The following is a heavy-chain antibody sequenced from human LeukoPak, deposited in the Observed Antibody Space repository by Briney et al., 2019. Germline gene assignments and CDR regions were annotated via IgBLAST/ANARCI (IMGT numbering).Heavy chain of an antibody. CDR1: GGSISSYY. Sequence: SETLSLTCTVSGGSISSYYWSWIRQPPGKGLEWIGYIYYSGSTNYNPSLKSRVTISVDTSKNQFSLKLSSVTAADTAVYYCARVKPGFGELLPGSFDYWGQGTLVTVSS. V-gene: IGHV4-59*01. CDR2: IYYSGST. D-gene: IGHD3-10*01. J-gene: IGHJ4*02. CDR3: ARVKPGFGELLPGSFDY.